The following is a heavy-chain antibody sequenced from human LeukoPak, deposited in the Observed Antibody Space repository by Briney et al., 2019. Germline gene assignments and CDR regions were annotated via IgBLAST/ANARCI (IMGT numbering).Heavy chain of an antibody. CDR2: IYSGGST. CDR3: ARMVATLYYFDY. Sequence: PGGSLRLSCAASGFTVSSNYMSWVRQAPGKGLEWVSVIYSGGSTYYADSVKGRFTISRDNSKNTLYLQMNSLRAEDTAVYYCARMVATLYYFDYWGQGTLVTVSS. D-gene: IGHD5-12*01. V-gene: IGHV3-53*01. J-gene: IGHJ4*02. CDR1: GFTVSSNY.